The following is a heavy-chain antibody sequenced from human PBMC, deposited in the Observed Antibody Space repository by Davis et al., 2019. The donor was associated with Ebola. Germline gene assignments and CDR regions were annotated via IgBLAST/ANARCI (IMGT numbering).Heavy chain of an antibody. D-gene: IGHD3-10*01. J-gene: IGHJ6*02. V-gene: IGHV4-34*01. CDR1: GGSFSGYY. CDR3: ARVPYYYGSGSYSPYYYYYYGMDV. CDR2: INHSGST. Sequence: PSETLSLTCAVYGGSFSGYYWSWIRQPPGKGLEWIGEINHSGSTNYNPSLKSRVTISVDPSKNQFSLKLSSVTAADTAVYYCARVPYYYGSGSYSPYYYYYYGMDVWGQGTTVTVSS.